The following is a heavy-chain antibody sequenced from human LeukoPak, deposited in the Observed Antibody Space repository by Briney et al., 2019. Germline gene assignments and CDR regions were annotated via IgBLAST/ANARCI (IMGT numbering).Heavy chain of an antibody. J-gene: IGHJ4*02. CDR1: GYTFTSYG. Sequence: ASVKVSCKASGYTFTSYGISWVRQAPGQGLEWMGWISAYNGNTNYAQKLQGRVTMTTDTSTSTAYMELRSLRSDDTAVYYCATRNDLYYFDYWAREPWSPSPQ. CDR3: ATRNDLYYFDY. CDR2: ISAYNGNT. V-gene: IGHV1-18*01. D-gene: IGHD1-1*01.